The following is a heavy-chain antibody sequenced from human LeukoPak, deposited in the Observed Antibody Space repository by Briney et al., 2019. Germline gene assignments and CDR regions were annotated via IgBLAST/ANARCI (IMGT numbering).Heavy chain of an antibody. D-gene: IGHD2-2*01. Sequence: SETLSLTCAVYGGSFSGYYWSWIRQPPGKGLEWIGEINHSGSTNYNPSLKSRVTISVDTSKNQFSLKLSSVTAADTAVYYSARGFLPYQLLLSGMDVWGKGTTVTVSS. CDR1: GGSFSGYY. CDR3: ARGFLPYQLLLSGMDV. V-gene: IGHV4-34*01. CDR2: INHSGST. J-gene: IGHJ6*04.